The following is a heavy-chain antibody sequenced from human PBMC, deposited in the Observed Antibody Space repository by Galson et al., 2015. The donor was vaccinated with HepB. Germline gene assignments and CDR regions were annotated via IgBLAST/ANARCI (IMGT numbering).Heavy chain of an antibody. CDR3: ARDPTVWGDAFDI. CDR1: GGSISSGGYY. Sequence: TLSLTCTVSGGSISSGGYYWSWIRQHPGKGLEWIGYIYYSGSTYYNPSLKSRVTISVDTSKNQFSLKLSSVTAADTAVYYCARDPTVWGDAFDIWGQGTMVTVSS. J-gene: IGHJ3*02. CDR2: IYYSGST. V-gene: IGHV4-31*03. D-gene: IGHD4-17*01.